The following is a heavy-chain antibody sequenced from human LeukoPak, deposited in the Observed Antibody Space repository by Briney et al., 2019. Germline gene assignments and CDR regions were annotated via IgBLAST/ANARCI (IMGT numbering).Heavy chain of an antibody. V-gene: IGHV4-39*01. D-gene: IGHD6-13*01. CDR2: IYYSGST. CDR1: GGSISSSSYY. CDR3: ARHGPFIAAARYFDL. J-gene: IGHJ2*01. Sequence: TASETLSLTCTVSGGSISSSSYYWGWIRQPPGKGLEWIGSIYYSGSTYYNPSLKSRVTISVDTSKNQFSLKLSSVIAADTAVYYCARHGPFIAAARYFDLWGRGTLVTVSS.